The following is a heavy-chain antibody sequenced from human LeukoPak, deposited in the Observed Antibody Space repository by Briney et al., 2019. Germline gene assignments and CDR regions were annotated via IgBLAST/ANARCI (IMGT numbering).Heavy chain of an antibody. CDR1: GFAFSSYS. CDR2: ISTSSSYI. V-gene: IGHV3-21*01. CDR3: AREIAVAGTAPPYYFDY. J-gene: IGHJ4*02. Sequence: GGSLRLSCAASGFAFSSYSMNWVRQAPGKGLEWVSSISTSSSYIYYADSVKGRFTISRYNAKNSLYLQMNSLRAEDTAVYYCAREIAVAGTAPPYYFDYWGQGTLVTVSS. D-gene: IGHD6-19*01.